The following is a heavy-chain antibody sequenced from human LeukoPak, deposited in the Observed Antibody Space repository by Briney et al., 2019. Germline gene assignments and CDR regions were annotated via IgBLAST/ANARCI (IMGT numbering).Heavy chain of an antibody. CDR3: ARVPDITARPCDT. Sequence: SETLSLTCADYGGSFSGYYWTLIRQTPGKGLEGIGEISHTGLTGSNPSLKSRVTIFVGSSKKQFSLRMTSVTAADTGVYYCARVPDITARPCDTWGPGTLVTVSS. D-gene: IGHD1-1*01. J-gene: IGHJ5*02. CDR1: GGSFSGYY. CDR2: ISHTGLT. V-gene: IGHV4-34*01.